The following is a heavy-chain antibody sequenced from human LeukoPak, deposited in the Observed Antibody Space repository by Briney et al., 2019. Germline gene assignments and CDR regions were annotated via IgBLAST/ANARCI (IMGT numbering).Heavy chain of an antibody. CDR1: GFTFSSYA. D-gene: IGHD3-10*01. J-gene: IGHJ3*02. CDR2: ISYDGSNK. V-gene: IGHV3-30-3*01. CDR3: ARGGEFGEFLDAFDI. Sequence: GGSLRLSCAASGFTFSSYAMHWVRQAPGKGLEWVAVISYDGSNKYYADSVKGRFTISRDNSKNTLYLQMNSLRAEDTAVYYCARGGEFGEFLDAFDIWGQGTMVTVSS.